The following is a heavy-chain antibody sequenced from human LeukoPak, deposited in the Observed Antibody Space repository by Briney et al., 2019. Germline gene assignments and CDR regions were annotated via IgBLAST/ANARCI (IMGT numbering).Heavy chain of an antibody. CDR2: IYYSGST. Sequence: PSETLSLTCTVSGGPISSSSYYWGWIRQPPGKGLEWIGSIYYSGSTYYNPSLKSRVTISVDTSKNQFSLKLSSVTAADTAVYYCARDQGELPFDYWGQGTLVTVSS. D-gene: IGHD1-26*01. CDR3: ARDQGELPFDY. J-gene: IGHJ4*02. V-gene: IGHV4-39*07. CDR1: GGPISSSSYY.